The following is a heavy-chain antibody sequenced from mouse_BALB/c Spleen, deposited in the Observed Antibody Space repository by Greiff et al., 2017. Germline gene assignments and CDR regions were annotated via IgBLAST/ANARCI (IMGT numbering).Heavy chain of an antibody. CDR3: ARHSFYGSSPWFAY. CDR2: IYPGDGDT. V-gene: IGHV1-80*01. J-gene: IGHJ3*01. Sequence: QVQLQQSGAELVRPGSSVKISCKASGYAFSSYWMNWVKQRPGQGLEWIGQIYPGDGDTNYNGKFKGKATLTADKSSSTAYMQLSSLTSEDSAVYFCARHSFYGSSPWFAYWGQGTLVTVSA. CDR1: GYAFSSYW. D-gene: IGHD1-1*01.